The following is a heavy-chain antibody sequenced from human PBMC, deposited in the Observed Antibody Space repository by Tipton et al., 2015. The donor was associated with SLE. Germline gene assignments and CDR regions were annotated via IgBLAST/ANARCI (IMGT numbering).Heavy chain of an antibody. CDR2: IYYSGSS. CDR3: ARGGSGSYYHKVLWFFDL. CDR1: GGSISSHY. J-gene: IGHJ2*01. D-gene: IGHD1-26*01. Sequence: GLVKPSETLSLTCEVSGGSISSHYWNWIRQSPGKGLEWIGYIYYSGSSNYNPSLKSRVPISIDTSENQFSLKLTSVTTADTAVYCCARGGSGSYYHKVLWFFDLWGHGTLVTVSS. V-gene: IGHV4-59*11.